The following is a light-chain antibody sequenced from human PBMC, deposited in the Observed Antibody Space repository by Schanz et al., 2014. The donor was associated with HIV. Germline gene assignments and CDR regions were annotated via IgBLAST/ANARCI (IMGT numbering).Light chain of an antibody. CDR3: QSYDSALYGLFV. V-gene: IGLV1-51*01. Sequence: QSVLTQPPSVSAAPGQKVTISCSGSSSNIGKSYVSWYQQFPGTAPKLLIYENDKRPSGISDRFSGSKSGTSAILGISGLQTGDEADYFCQSYDSALYGLFVFGTGTKLTVL. CDR1: SSNIGKSY. J-gene: IGLJ1*01. CDR2: END.